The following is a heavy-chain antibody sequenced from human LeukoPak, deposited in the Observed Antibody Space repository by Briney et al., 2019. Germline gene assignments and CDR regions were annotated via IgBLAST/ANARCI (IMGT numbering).Heavy chain of an antibody. CDR2: IYYSGST. D-gene: IGHD3-10*01. Sequence: SETLSLTCTVSGGSISSSTYYWGWIRQPPGKGLEWIGSIYYSGSTYYNPSLKSRVTISVDTSKNQFSLTLSSVTAADTAVYYCARHQTGLLYYGSGSHTAAFNLWGQGTRVTVSS. V-gene: IGHV4-39*01. CDR1: GGSISSSTYY. CDR3: ARHQTGLLYYGSGSHTAAFNL. J-gene: IGHJ3*01.